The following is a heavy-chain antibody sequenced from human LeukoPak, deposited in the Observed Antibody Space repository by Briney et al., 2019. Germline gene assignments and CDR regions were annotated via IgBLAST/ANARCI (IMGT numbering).Heavy chain of an antibody. V-gene: IGHV1-69*05. J-gene: IGHJ4*02. CDR3: ARANYDFWSGYRY. CDR1: GGTFSSYA. D-gene: IGHD3-3*01. CDR2: IIAIFGTA. Sequence: SVKVSCKASGGTFSSYAISWVRQAPGQGLEWMGRIIAIFGTANYAQKFQGRVTITTDESTSTAYMELSSLRSEDTAVYYCARANYDFWSGYRYWGQGTLVTVSS.